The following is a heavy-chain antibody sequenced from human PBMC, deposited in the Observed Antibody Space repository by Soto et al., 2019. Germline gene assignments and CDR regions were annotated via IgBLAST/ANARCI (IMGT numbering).Heavy chain of an antibody. CDR2: INVGNGNT. D-gene: IGHD6-19*01. CDR1: GYTYISYS. Sequence: ASVKVSCKASGYTYISYSTHWVRQAPGQRLEWMGWINVGNGNTKYSQNFQGRVTINQDTSASTAYMELSSLTSEDTAVYYCAREKWGSGSRWLDPWGQGTLVTVSS. V-gene: IGHV1-3*01. J-gene: IGHJ5*02. CDR3: AREKWGSGSRWLDP.